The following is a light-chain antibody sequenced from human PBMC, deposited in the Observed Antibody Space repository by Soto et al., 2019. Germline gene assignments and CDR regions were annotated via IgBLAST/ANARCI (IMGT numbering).Light chain of an antibody. V-gene: IGKV3-20*01. CDR3: QQYYSTPST. CDR2: GAS. CDR1: QSVSSSY. J-gene: IGKJ5*01. Sequence: EIVLTQSPVTLSFSPCEIATPSCRSSQSVSSSYLAWYQQKPGQAPRLLIYGASSRATGIPDRFSGSGSGTDFTLTITSLQAQDVAVYYCQQYYSTPSTFGQGTRLEIK.